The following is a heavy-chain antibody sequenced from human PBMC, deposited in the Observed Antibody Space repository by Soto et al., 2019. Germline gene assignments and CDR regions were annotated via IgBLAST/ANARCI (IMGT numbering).Heavy chain of an antibody. Sequence: XSVKVSCKASGYTFTGYYMHLVRQAPGQGLEWMGWINPNSGGTNYAQKFQGRVTMTRDTSISTAYMELSRLRSDDTAVYYCARPRRYQLPTNWFDPWGQGTLVTVSS. J-gene: IGHJ5*02. CDR2: INPNSGGT. CDR3: ARPRRYQLPTNWFDP. D-gene: IGHD2-2*01. V-gene: IGHV1-2*02. CDR1: GYTFTGYY.